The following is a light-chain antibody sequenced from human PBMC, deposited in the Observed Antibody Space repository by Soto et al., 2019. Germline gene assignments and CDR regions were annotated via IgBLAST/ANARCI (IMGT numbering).Light chain of an antibody. Sequence: QSALTQPASVSGSPGQSITISCTGTSSDIGGYNSVSWYQQHPRKAPKLMIYEVTNRPSGISNRFSGSKSGNTASLTISGLQAEDEADYYCSSYTRVNTYVFGTGTKLTVL. V-gene: IGLV2-14*01. CDR1: SSDIGGYNS. J-gene: IGLJ1*01. CDR3: SSYTRVNTYV. CDR2: EVT.